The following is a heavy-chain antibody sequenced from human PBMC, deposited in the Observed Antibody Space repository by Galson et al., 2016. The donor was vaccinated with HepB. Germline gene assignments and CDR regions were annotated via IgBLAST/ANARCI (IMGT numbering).Heavy chain of an antibody. CDR3: GRIRVPSVRGGGGYGVDV. V-gene: IGHV4-31*11. D-gene: IGHD3-10*01. J-gene: IGHJ6*02. CDR2: IYYSGTV. Sequence: TLSLTCAVSGGSISSGGYYWSWIRQHPGVGLEWIGHIYYSGTVYYNPSLKSRVAISVDTSKNQFSLRLTSVTAADTAVYYCGRIRVPSVRGGGGYGVDVWGQGTTVTVSS. CDR1: GGSISSGGYY.